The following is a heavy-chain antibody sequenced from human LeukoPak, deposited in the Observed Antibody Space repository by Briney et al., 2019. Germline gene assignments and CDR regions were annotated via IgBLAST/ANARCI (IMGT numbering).Heavy chain of an antibody. J-gene: IGHJ4*02. Sequence: PGGSLRLSCAASGFTVSSNYMSWVRQAPGKGLEWVSVIYSGGSTYYADSVKGRFTISRDNSKNTLYLQMNSLRAEDTAVYYCAKDPTGIAVAGDYFDYWGQGTLVTVSS. V-gene: IGHV3-53*01. CDR1: GFTVSSNY. CDR2: IYSGGST. CDR3: AKDPTGIAVAGDYFDY. D-gene: IGHD6-19*01.